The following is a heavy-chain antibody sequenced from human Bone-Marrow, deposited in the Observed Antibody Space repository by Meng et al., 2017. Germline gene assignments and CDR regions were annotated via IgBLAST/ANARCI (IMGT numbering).Heavy chain of an antibody. V-gene: IGHV1-69*04. Sequence: SVKVSCKASGGTFSSYTISWVRQAPGQGLEWMGRIIPILGIANYAQKFQGRVTITADKSTSTAYMELSSLRSEDTAVYYCARESSVVVVVAAKDYYHGMDVWGQGTTVTVSS. D-gene: IGHD2-15*01. CDR3: ARESSVVVVVAAKDYYHGMDV. J-gene: IGHJ6*02. CDR1: GGTFSSYT. CDR2: IIPILGIA.